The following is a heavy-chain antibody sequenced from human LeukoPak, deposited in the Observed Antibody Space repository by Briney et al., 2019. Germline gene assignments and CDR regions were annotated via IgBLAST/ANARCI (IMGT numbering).Heavy chain of an antibody. Sequence: GGSLRLSCAASGFTFSSYEMNWVRQAPGKGLEWVSYISSSGSTIYYADSVKGRFTISRDNAKNSLYLQMNSLRAEDTAVYYCAKHPESGNFDYWGRGTLVTVSS. J-gene: IGHJ4*02. CDR3: AKHPESGNFDY. V-gene: IGHV3-48*03. CDR2: ISSSGSTI. D-gene: IGHD1-14*01. CDR1: GFTFSSYE.